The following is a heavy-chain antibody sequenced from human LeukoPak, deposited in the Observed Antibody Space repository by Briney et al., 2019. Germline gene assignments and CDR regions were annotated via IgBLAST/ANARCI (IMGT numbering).Heavy chain of an antibody. CDR1: GFTVSNYY. D-gene: IGHD3-22*01. CDR3: ARVYYYDKSGYRHFDF. CDR2: IKQDGSEK. Sequence: GGSLRLSCAASGFTVSNYYMSWVRQAPGKGLEWVANIKQDGSEKYYVDSVKGRFTISRDNAKNSLFLQMDSLREEDTAVYYCARVYYYDKSGYRHFDFWGQGTLVTVSS. J-gene: IGHJ4*02. V-gene: IGHV3-7*01.